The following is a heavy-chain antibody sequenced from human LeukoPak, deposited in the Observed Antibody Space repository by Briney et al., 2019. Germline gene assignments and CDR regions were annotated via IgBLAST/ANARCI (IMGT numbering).Heavy chain of an antibody. CDR2: IYYSGST. CDR3: AREGSLELRRGAFDI. CDR1: GGSISSGGYY. D-gene: IGHD1-7*01. J-gene: IGHJ3*02. V-gene: IGHV4-31*03. Sequence: SETLSLTCTVSGGSISSGGYYWSWIRQHPGKGLDWIGYIYYSGSTYYNPSLKSRVTISVDTSKNQFSLKLSSVTAADTAVYYCAREGSLELRRGAFDIWGQGTMVTVSS.